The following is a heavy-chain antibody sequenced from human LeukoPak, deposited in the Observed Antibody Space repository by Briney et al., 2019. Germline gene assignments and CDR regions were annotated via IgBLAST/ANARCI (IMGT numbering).Heavy chain of an antibody. V-gene: IGHV3-23*01. CDR1: GFTFSSYA. J-gene: IGHJ6*02. D-gene: IGHD2-2*02. CDR2: ISGSGGST. CDR3: AKDAPRDIVVVPAAIRLYYGMDV. Sequence: GGSLRLSCAASGFTFSSYAMSWVRQAPGKGLEWVSAISGSGGSTYYADSVKGRFTISRDNSKNTLYLQMNSLRAEDTAVYYCAKDAPRDIVVVPAAIRLYYGMDVWGQGPRSPSP.